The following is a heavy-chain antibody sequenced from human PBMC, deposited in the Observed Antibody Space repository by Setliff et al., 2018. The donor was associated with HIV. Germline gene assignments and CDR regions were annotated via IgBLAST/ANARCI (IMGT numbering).Heavy chain of an antibody. CDR2: ISGYNGNT. D-gene: IGHD6-13*01. V-gene: IGHV1-18*01. J-gene: IGHJ6*02. Sequence: SYGISWVRQAPGQGFEWMGWISGYNGNTNYAQKLQGRVTMTTDTSTSTAYMELSSLRSEDTAVYYCARVRPLSSSWWSSDYYYYGMDVWGQGTTVTVSS. CDR3: ARVRPLSSSWWSSDYYYYGMDV. CDR1: SYG.